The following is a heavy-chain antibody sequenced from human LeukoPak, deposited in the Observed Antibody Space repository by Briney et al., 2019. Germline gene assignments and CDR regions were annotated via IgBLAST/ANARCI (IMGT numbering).Heavy chain of an antibody. CDR1: GFTFSTYG. CDR2: ISYDGTIK. D-gene: IGHD1-26*01. J-gene: IGHJ3*02. Sequence: PGGSLRLSCAASGFTFSTYGMHWVRQIPGKGLEWVAVISYDGTIKHYADPVKGRFTISRDNSKNTLYLQMSSLRGEDTAVYYCAKDYLGASHTFDIWGQGTMVTVSS. V-gene: IGHV3-30*18. CDR3: AKDYLGASHTFDI.